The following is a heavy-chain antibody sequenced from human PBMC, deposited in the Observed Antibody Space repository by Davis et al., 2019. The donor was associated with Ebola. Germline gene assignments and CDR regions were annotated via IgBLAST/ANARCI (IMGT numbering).Heavy chain of an antibody. CDR3: ARGALGVGATGAFDY. Sequence: SVKVSCKASGGTFSSYAISWVRQAPGQGLEWMGGIIPILGIANYAQKFQGRVTITADKSTRTAYMELSSLNSEDTAVYYCARGALGVGATGAFDYWGQGTLVTVSS. CDR1: GGTFSSYA. V-gene: IGHV1-69*10. J-gene: IGHJ4*02. D-gene: IGHD1-26*01. CDR2: IIPILGIA.